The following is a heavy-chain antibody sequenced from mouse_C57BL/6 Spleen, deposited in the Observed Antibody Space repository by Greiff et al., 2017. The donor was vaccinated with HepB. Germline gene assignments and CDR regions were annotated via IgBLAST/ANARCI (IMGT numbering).Heavy chain of an antibody. Sequence: QVQLQQSGAELVKPGASVKLSCKASGYTFTSYWMHWVKQRPGRGLEWIGRIDPNSGGTKYNEKFKSKATLTVDKPSSTAYMQLSSLTSEDSAVYYCARAYYGSSYAHWYFDVWGTGTTVTVSS. J-gene: IGHJ1*03. CDR2: IDPNSGGT. CDR3: ARAYYGSSYAHWYFDV. CDR1: GYTFTSYW. D-gene: IGHD1-1*01. V-gene: IGHV1-72*01.